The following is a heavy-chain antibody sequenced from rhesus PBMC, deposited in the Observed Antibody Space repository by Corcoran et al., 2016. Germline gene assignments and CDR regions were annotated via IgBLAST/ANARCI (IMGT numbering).Heavy chain of an antibody. Sequence: QVQLQESGPGLVKPSETLSLTCAVSGGSVSSSTWWSWIRQPPGKGLEWIGYISGSSSNTYYNPSLKSRVTISTPPSQNQFARTLSSGTAADTAVYYCARSYSGSYSVIDYWGQGVLVTVSS. D-gene: IGHD3-16*01. CDR1: GGSVSSSTW. V-gene: IGHV4-65*01. CDR3: ARSYSGSYSVIDY. CDR2: ISGSSSNT. J-gene: IGHJ4*01.